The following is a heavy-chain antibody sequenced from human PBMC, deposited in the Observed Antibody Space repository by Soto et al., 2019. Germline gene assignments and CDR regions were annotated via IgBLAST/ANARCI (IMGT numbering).Heavy chain of an antibody. CDR3: AKVFVLRCFDWFPEYFDY. J-gene: IGHJ4*02. V-gene: IGHV3-23*01. CDR2: ISGSGGST. D-gene: IGHD3-9*01. CDR1: GFTFSSYA. Sequence: GVLRLSCAASGFTFSSYAMSWVRQAPGKGLEWVSAISGSGGSTYYADSVKGRFTISRDNSKNTLYLQMNSLRAEDTAVYYCAKVFVLRCFDWFPEYFDYWGQGTLVTVSS.